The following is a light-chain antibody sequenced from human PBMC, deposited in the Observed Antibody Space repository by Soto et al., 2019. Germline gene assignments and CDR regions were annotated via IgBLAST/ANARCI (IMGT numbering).Light chain of an antibody. Sequence: EKVLTQSPATLSMSPGERATLSCRASQSVSTYLAWYQQKPGQGPRLLIYGASTRATGIPARFSGSGSGTEFTLTISSLQSEDFAVYYCQQYNNWPSCTFGQGTKVEIK. J-gene: IGKJ1*01. CDR3: QQYNNWPSCT. CDR1: QSVSTY. V-gene: IGKV3-15*01. CDR2: GAS.